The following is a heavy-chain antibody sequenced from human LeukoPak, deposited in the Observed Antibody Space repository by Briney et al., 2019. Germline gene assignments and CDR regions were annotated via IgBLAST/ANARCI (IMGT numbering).Heavy chain of an antibody. Sequence: SETLSLTCAVYGGSFSGYYWSWIRQPPGKGLEWIGEINHSGSTNYNPSLKSRVTISVDTSKNQFSLKLSSVTAADTAVYYCGGHYCSGGSCYSRGFDYWGQGTLVTVSS. CDR2: INHSGST. CDR3: GGHYCSGGSCYSRGFDY. D-gene: IGHD2-15*01. CDR1: GGSFSGYY. V-gene: IGHV4-34*01. J-gene: IGHJ4*02.